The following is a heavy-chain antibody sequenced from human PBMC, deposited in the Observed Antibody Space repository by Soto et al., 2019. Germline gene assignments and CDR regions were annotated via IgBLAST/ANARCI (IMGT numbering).Heavy chain of an antibody. CDR1: GFTFSSYW. J-gene: IGHJ5*02. V-gene: IGHV3-74*01. Sequence: GSLRLSCAASGFTFSSYWMHWVRQAPGKGLVWVSRINSDGSSTSYADSVKGRFTISRDNAKNTLYLQMNSLRAEDTAVYYCARDLSGYDSLNWFDPWGQGTLVTVSS. CDR3: ARDLSGYDSLNWFDP. CDR2: INSDGSST. D-gene: IGHD5-12*01.